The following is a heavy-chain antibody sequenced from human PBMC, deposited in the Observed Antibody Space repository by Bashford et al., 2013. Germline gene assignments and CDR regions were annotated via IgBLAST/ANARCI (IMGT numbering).Heavy chain of an antibody. Sequence: PSVKVSCKASGYTFTGYYMHWVRQAPGQGLEWMGWINPNSGGTNYAQKFQGRVTMTRDTSISTAYMELSRLRSDDTAVYYCARPFEQLAGEGWFDPWGQGTLVTVSS. V-gene: IGHV1-2*02. CDR1: GYTFTGYY. D-gene: IGHD6-6*01. CDR2: INPNSGGT. CDR3: ARPFEQLAGEGWFDP. J-gene: IGHJ5*02.